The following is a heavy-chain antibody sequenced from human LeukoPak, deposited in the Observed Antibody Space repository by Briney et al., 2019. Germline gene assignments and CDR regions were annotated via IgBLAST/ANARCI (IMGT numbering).Heavy chain of an antibody. CDR1: GGSISSY. Sequence: SETLSLTCTVSGGSISSYWSWIRQPPGKGLEWIGYIYYSGSTNYNPSLKSRVTISVDTSKNQFSLKLSSVTAADTAVYYCAKDGYYYDSSAYYVIYYFDSWGQGTLVTVSS. V-gene: IGHV4-59*01. CDR2: IYYSGST. J-gene: IGHJ4*02. D-gene: IGHD3-22*01. CDR3: AKDGYYYDSSAYYVIYYFDS.